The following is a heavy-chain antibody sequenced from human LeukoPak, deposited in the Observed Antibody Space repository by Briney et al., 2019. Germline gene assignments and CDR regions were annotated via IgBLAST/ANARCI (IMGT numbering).Heavy chain of an antibody. V-gene: IGHV4-59*01. D-gene: IGHD3-10*01. CDR3: ARDLRYGYLDY. Sequence: SETLSLTCAVYGGSFSGYYWSWIRQPPGKGLEWIGYIYYSGSTNYNPSLKSRVTISVDTSKNQFSLKLSSVTAADTAAYYCARDLRYGYLDYWGQGTLVTVSS. J-gene: IGHJ4*02. CDR2: IYYSGST. CDR1: GGSFSGYY.